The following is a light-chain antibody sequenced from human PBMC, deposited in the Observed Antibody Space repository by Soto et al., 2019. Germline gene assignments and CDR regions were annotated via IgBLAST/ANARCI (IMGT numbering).Light chain of an antibody. Sequence: LTQSPGTRSLSPGERATLFCRASQSIDSSYLAWYQQKPGQAPRLLIYDASNRATGIPVRVSGSGSGTDYTLTITNLEAEDFAIYYCQQRSNWPWTFGQGTKVDI. CDR2: DAS. J-gene: IGKJ1*01. V-gene: IGKV3D-20*02. CDR3: QQRSNWPWT. CDR1: QSIDSSY.